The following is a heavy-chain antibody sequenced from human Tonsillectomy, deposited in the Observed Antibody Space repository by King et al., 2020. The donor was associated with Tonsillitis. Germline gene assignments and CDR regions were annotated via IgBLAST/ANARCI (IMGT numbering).Heavy chain of an antibody. J-gene: IGHJ5*02. Sequence: VQLVESGGGLIQPGGSLRLSCAASGFSVSSNYMSWVRQAPDTGLEWVSVIYSGGTTYFADSVKGRFTISRDNSKNTLYLQMNSLRAEDTAVYHGARGGGSYCTTTSCFADWFDPWGQGTLVTVSS. CDR2: IYSGGTT. V-gene: IGHV3-53*01. D-gene: IGHD2-2*01. CDR1: GFSVSSNY. CDR3: ARGGGSYCTTTSCFADWFDP.